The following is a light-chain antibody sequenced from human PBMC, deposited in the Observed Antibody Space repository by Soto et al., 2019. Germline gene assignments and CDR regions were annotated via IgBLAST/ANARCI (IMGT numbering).Light chain of an antibody. V-gene: IGLV2-14*01. Sequence: QSVLTQPASVSGSPGQSIAISCTGTSSDVGGYNYVSWYQQHPGKAPKLMICEVSNRPSGVSDRFSGSKSGNTASLTISGLQAQEEADYYCTSYTTRSTLVFGTGTKVTVL. J-gene: IGLJ1*01. CDR3: TSYTTRSTLV. CDR1: SSDVGGYNY. CDR2: EVS.